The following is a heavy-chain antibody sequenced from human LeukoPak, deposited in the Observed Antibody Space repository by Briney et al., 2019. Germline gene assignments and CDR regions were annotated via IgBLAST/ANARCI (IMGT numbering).Heavy chain of an antibody. Sequence: ASVKVSCKASGYTFTGYYMHWVRQAPGQGLEWMGWMNPNSGNTGYAQKFQGRVTMTRNTSISTAYMELSGLRSEDTAVYYCARGGVDSSGYFDAFDIWGQGTMVTVSS. CDR3: ARGGVDSSGYFDAFDI. CDR2: MNPNSGNT. J-gene: IGHJ3*02. V-gene: IGHV1-8*02. CDR1: GYTFTGYY. D-gene: IGHD3-22*01.